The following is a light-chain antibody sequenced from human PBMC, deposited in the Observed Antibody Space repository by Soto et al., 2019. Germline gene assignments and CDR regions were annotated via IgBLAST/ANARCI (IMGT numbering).Light chain of an antibody. J-gene: IGKJ4*01. CDR2: SAS. CDR3: QQGNSFPLT. CDR1: QDISSW. V-gene: IGKV1-12*01. Sequence: DIQMTQSPSSVSASVGDRVTITCRASQDISSWLAWYQHKTGKAPKLLSYSASSLLSGVPSRFSGSRSETDFALSSSSLQPEDSATYYCQQGNSFPLTFGGGTKVEI.